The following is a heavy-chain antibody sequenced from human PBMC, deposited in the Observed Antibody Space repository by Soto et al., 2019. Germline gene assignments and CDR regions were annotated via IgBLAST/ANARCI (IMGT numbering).Heavy chain of an antibody. CDR1: GDSVSTNRAA. Sequence: SQTLSLTCAISGDSVSTNRAAWNWIRLSPSRGLEWLGRTYFRSKWYSEYEVSVKSRITIMADASKNQFSLQLNSVTPEDTAVYFCARESPYSWNFDYYYGMDVWGQGTTVTVS. CDR2: TYFRSKWYS. V-gene: IGHV6-1*01. CDR3: ARESPYSWNFDYYYGMDV. J-gene: IGHJ6*02. D-gene: IGHD1-7*01.